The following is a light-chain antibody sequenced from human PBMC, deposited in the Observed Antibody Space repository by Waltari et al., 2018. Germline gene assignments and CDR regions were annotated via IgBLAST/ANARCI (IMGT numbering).Light chain of an antibody. CDR1: QSVTNP. Sequence: EIVLTQSPATLSLSPGERATLSCRASQSVTNPLAWYHQKPGQSPRLLIYDASNRATGIPARFSGSGSGTDFTLTISSLEPEDFAVYYCQHRGHWPPDATFGPGTKVDIK. J-gene: IGKJ3*01. V-gene: IGKV3-11*01. CDR3: QHRGHWPPDAT. CDR2: DAS.